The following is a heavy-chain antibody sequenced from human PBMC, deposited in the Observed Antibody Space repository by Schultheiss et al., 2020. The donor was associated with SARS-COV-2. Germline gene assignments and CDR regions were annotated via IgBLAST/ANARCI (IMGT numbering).Heavy chain of an antibody. Sequence: ASVKVSCKASGYTFTGYHMHWVRQAPGQGLEWMGWINPNSGGTNYAQKFQGRVTMTRDTSISTAYMELSRLRSDDTAVYYCARGAYYGSGFPGFDPWGQGTLVTVSS. CDR3: ARGAYYGSGFPGFDP. D-gene: IGHD3-10*01. V-gene: IGHV1-2*02. CDR1: GYTFTGYH. J-gene: IGHJ5*02. CDR2: INPNSGGT.